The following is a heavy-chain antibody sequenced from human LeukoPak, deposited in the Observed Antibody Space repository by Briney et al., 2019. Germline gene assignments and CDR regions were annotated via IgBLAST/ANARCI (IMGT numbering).Heavy chain of an antibody. V-gene: IGHV3-23*01. CDR2: ISASGETI. CDR3: AKATMIIGGFDY. J-gene: IGHJ4*02. Sequence: GGSLRLSCAASGFTFSDNAMSWVRQAPGKGLEWVSAISASGETIYYEDSVKGRFIISRDNSKNTLYLQMHSLRAEDTAVYYCAKATMIIGGFDYWGQGTLVTVSS. CDR1: GFTFSDNA. D-gene: IGHD3-22*01.